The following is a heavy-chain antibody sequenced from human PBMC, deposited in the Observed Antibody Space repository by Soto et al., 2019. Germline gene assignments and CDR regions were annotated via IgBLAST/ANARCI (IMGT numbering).Heavy chain of an antibody. CDR3: ARDRVTMVRGVNAFDI. D-gene: IGHD3-10*01. Sequence: AVGSLRLSCAASGFTFSSYSMNWVRQAPGKGLEWVSSISSSSSYIYYADSVKGRFTISRDNAKNSLYLQMNSLRAEDTAVYYCARDRVTMVRGVNAFDIWGQGTMVTVSS. J-gene: IGHJ3*02. CDR1: GFTFSSYS. V-gene: IGHV3-21*01. CDR2: ISSSSSYI.